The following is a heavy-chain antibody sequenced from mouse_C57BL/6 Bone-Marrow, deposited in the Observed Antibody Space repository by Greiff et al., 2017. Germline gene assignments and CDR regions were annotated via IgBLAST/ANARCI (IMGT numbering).Heavy chain of an antibody. CDR3: ASLKGNYFDY. V-gene: IGHV1-19*01. CDR1: GYTFTDYY. CDR2: INPYNGGT. Sequence: EVKLVESGPVLVKPGASVKMSCKASGYTFTDYYMNWVKQSHGKSLEWIGVINPYNGGTSYNQKFKGKATLTVDKSSSTAYMELNSLTSEDSAVYYCASLKGNYFDYWGQGTTLTVSS. D-gene: IGHD1-3*01. J-gene: IGHJ2*01.